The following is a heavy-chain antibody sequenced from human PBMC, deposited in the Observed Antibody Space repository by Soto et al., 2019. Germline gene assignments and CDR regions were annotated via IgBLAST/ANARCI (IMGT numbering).Heavy chain of an antibody. V-gene: IGHV4-34*01. CDR1: GGSFSGYY. CDR2: INHSGST. Sequence: PSETLSLTCAVYGGSFSGYYWSWIRQPPGKGLEWIGEINHSGSTNYNPSLKSRVTISVDTSKNQFSLKLSSVTAADTAVYYCASPYSSSPGHWGQGTLVTVSS. CDR3: ASPYSSSPGH. J-gene: IGHJ4*02. D-gene: IGHD6-6*01.